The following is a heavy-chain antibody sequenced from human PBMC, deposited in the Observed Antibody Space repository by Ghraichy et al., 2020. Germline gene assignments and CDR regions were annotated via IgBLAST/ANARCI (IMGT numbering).Heavy chain of an antibody. Sequence: SETLSLTCTVSGGSISSYYWSWIRQPPGKGLEWIGYIYYSGSTNYNPSLKSRVTISVDTSKNQFSLKLSSVTAADTAVYYCARDKEFNMVRGVSHAWFDPWGQGTLVTVSS. CDR1: GGSISSYY. J-gene: IGHJ5*02. V-gene: IGHV4-59*01. CDR3: ARDKEFNMVRGVSHAWFDP. D-gene: IGHD3-10*01. CDR2: IYYSGST.